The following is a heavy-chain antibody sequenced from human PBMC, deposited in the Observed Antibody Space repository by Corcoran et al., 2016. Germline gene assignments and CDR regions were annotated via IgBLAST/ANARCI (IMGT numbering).Heavy chain of an antibody. J-gene: IGHJ6*02. CDR3: ARAEYSSSLHYGLDV. CDR2: ISSSGSTI. D-gene: IGHD6-6*01. V-gene: IGHV3-11*01. Sequence: QVQLVESGGGLVKPGGSLRLSCAASGLTFSDYFMSWIRQAPGKGLEWVSYISSSGSTIYYADSVKGRFTISRDNAKNSLYLQMNSLRVEDTAVYYCARAEYSSSLHYGLDVWGQGTTVTVSS. CDR1: GLTFSDYF.